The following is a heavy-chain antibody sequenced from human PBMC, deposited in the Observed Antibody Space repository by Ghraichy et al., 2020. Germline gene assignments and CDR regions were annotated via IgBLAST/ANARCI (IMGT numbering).Heavy chain of an antibody. CDR2: IVVGSGDT. V-gene: IGHV1-58*01. Sequence: VKVSCKSSGFTLTSSAVQWVRQARGQRLEWIGWIVVGSGDTKYAQKFQERVTMTRDMSSSTAYMELSSLTSEDTAVYFCAIELNLEYWGQGTLVTVSS. CDR1: GFTLTSSA. J-gene: IGHJ4*02. CDR3: AIELNLEY. D-gene: IGHD5-24*01.